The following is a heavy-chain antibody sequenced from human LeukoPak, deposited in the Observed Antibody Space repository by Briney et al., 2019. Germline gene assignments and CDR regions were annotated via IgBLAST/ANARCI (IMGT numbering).Heavy chain of an antibody. CDR3: ARTYYDFWSGQKDYYMDV. J-gene: IGHJ6*03. V-gene: IGHV1-8*01. CDR2: INPKSGPT. D-gene: IGHD3-3*01. CDR1: GYIFTIYG. Sequence: ASVNVSCKASGYIFTIYGINGVRQATGQGLVWMGCINPKSGPTGYVQELPSRVNMTRTRPIRTAYMELSSLSSEDTAVYYCARTYYDFWSGQKDYYMDVWGKGTTVTVSS.